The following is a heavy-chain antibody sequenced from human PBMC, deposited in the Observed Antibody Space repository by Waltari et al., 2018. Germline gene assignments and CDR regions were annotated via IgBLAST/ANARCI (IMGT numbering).Heavy chain of an antibody. D-gene: IGHD2-8*01. Sequence: QVQLVQSGAEVTKPGASVKVSCKPSGYTFTDYHIHWVRQAPGQGLEWMGWINPKSGATYYAQTFQGWVTMTRDTSTSTVFMELSSLKSDDTAVYYCARRSCNGECYAPYIYWCQGTLVTVSS. CDR1: GYTFTDYH. V-gene: IGHV1-2*04. J-gene: IGHJ4*02. CDR3: ARRSCNGECYAPYIY. CDR2: INPKSGAT.